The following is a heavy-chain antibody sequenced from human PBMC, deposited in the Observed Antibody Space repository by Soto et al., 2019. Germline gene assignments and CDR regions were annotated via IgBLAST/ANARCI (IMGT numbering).Heavy chain of an antibody. CDR2: ISAYNGNT. CDR3: ARDAYYYDSSGYNGPYYYYGMDV. D-gene: IGHD3-22*01. Sequence: ASVKVSCKASGYTFTSYGISWVRQAPGQGLEWMGWISAYNGNTNYAQKLQGRVTMTTDTSTSTAYMELRSLRSDDTAVYYCARDAYYYDSSGYNGPYYYYGMDVWAQGTTVPVSS. J-gene: IGHJ6*02. V-gene: IGHV1-18*01. CDR1: GYTFTSYG.